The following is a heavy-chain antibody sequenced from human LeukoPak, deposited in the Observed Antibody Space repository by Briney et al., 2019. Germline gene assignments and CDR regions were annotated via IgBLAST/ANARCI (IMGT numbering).Heavy chain of an antibody. CDR3: ARDGRYCSTTSCQGWFDP. J-gene: IGHJ5*02. CDR1: GGSISSGGYY. Sequence: SQTLSLTCTVSGGSISSGGYYWNWIRQHPGKGLEWIGYIYHSGSTNYNPSLKSRVTISVDTSKNQFSLKLNSVTAADTAVYYCARDGRYCSTTSCQGWFDPWGQGTLVTVSS. D-gene: IGHD2-2*01. CDR2: IYHSGST. V-gene: IGHV4-31*03.